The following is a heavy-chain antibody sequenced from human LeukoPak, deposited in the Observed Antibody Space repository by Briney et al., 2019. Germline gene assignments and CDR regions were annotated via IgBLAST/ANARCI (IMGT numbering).Heavy chain of an antibody. CDR3: ARGSTAMVNYSYYYMDV. Sequence: ASVKVSCKASGYTFTSYDINWVRQATGQGLEWMGWMNPNSGNTGYAQKFQGRVTMTRNTSISTAYMELSSLRSEDTAVYYCARGSTAMVNYSYYYMDVWGKGTTVTVSS. J-gene: IGHJ6*03. D-gene: IGHD5-18*01. CDR1: GYTFTSYD. CDR2: MNPNSGNT. V-gene: IGHV1-8*01.